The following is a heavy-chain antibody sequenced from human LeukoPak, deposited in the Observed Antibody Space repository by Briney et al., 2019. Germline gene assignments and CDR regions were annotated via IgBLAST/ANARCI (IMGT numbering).Heavy chain of an antibody. Sequence: SETLSLTCAVSGASISSYYWSWIRQPPGKGLEWIGYISRSGSTNYNPSLKSRVTISVDTSKNQFSLKLSSVTAADTAVYYCATSSGSSDPYYYYGMDVWGQGTTVTVSS. V-gene: IGHV4-59*01. CDR1: GASISSYY. CDR3: ATSSGSSDPYYYYGMDV. D-gene: IGHD3-10*01. J-gene: IGHJ6*02. CDR2: ISRSGST.